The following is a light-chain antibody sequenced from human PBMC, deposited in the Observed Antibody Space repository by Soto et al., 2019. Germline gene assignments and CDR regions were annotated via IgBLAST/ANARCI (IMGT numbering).Light chain of an antibody. Sequence: AIPMTQSPSSLSASVGDRVTITCRATQDIREDLGWYQQKPGKAPKLLIYAASSLESEVPSSFRGSGSGTEFALTISCLQAEDFDTYFCLQAHGFPLTFGGGTKVEIK. V-gene: IGKV1-6*01. CDR3: LQAHGFPLT. CDR2: AAS. J-gene: IGKJ4*01. CDR1: QDIRED.